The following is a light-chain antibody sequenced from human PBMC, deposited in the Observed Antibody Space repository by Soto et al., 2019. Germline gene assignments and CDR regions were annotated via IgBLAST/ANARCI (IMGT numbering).Light chain of an antibody. CDR3: LQDYSYPWT. CDR2: AAS. V-gene: IGKV1-6*01. CDR1: QDIRND. J-gene: IGKJ1*01. Sequence: AIQMTQSPSSLSASVGDRVTITCRASQDIRNDLGWYQQKPGKAPKVLIYAASSLQSGVPSRFSGGGSGTDFTLTITSLHPEDFANYYCLQDYSYPWTFGQGTKVEI.